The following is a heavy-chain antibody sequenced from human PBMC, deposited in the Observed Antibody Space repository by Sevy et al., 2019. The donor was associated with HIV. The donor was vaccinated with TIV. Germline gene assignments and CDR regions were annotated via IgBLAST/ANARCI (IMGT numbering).Heavy chain of an antibody. J-gene: IGHJ6*02. D-gene: IGHD3-9*01. CDR1: GLTLRNYG. CDR3: AKDFTGFYGMDV. CDR2: ISYDGRSK. Sequence: GGSLRLSCAVSGLTLRNYGMHWVRQAPGKGLEWVAVISYDGRSKYYGDYVKGRFTISRDNSKNTLYLQMNILTTEDTAVYYCAKDFTGFYGMDVWGQGTTVTVSS. V-gene: IGHV3-30*18.